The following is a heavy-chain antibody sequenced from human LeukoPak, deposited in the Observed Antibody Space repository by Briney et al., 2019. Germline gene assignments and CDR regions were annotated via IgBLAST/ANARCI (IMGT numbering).Heavy chain of an antibody. CDR3: AGPRERYQLMGAYYYYMDV. V-gene: IGHV1-69*01. J-gene: IGHJ6*03. Sequence: GASVKVSCKASGGTFSSYAISWVRQAPGQGLEWMGGIIPIFGTANYAQKFQGRVTITADESTSTAYMELSSLRSEDTAVYYCAGPRERYQLMGAYYYYMDVWGKGTTVTVSS. CDR2: IIPIFGTA. D-gene: IGHD2-2*01. CDR1: GGTFSSYA.